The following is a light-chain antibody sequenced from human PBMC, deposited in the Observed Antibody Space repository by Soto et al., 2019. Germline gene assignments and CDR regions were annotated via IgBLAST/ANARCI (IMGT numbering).Light chain of an antibody. J-gene: IGKJ1*01. CDR2: GAS. V-gene: IGKV3-20*01. CDR3: QQYGSSPRT. Sequence: EIVLTQSPGTLSLSPGERATLSCRASQSINSNYLAWYQQNPGQAPRLLIYGASSRPTGIPDRFSGSGSGTDFTLTISRLEPEDFAVYYCQQYGSSPRTFGQGTKVEIK. CDR1: QSINSNY.